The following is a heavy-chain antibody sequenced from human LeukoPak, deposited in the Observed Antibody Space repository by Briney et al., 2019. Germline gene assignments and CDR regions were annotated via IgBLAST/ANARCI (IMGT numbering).Heavy chain of an antibody. Sequence: SETLSLTCAVYGGSFSGYYWSWIRQPPGKGLEWIGEINHSGSTNYNPSLKSRVTISVDTSKNQFSLKLSAVTAADTAVYYWARRLNSIVVVVAATFDYWGQGTLVTVSS. J-gene: IGHJ4*02. CDR3: ARRLNSIVVVVAATFDY. CDR1: GGSFSGYY. V-gene: IGHV4-34*01. D-gene: IGHD2-15*01. CDR2: INHSGST.